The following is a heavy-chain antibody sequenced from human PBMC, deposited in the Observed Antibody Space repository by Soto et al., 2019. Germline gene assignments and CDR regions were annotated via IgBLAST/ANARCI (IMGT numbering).Heavy chain of an antibody. Sequence: ASVKVSCKASGYTFTSYGISWVRQAPGQGLERMGWISAYNGNTNYAQKLQGRVTMTTDTSTSTAYMELRSLRSDGTAVYYCARMDSSGLNWFDPWGQGTLVTVSS. CDR1: GYTFTSYG. D-gene: IGHD6-19*01. V-gene: IGHV1-18*01. CDR3: ARMDSSGLNWFDP. CDR2: ISAYNGNT. J-gene: IGHJ5*02.